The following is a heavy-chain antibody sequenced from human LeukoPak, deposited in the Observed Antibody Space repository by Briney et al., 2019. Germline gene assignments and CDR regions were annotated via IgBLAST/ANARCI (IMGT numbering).Heavy chain of an antibody. Sequence: SGTLSLTCTVSGGSISSSSYYWGWIRQPPGKGLEWIGSIYYSGSTYYNPSLKSRVTISVDTSKNQFSLKLSSVTAADTAVYYCARHRLAYCGGDCYPYYFDYWGQGTLVTVSS. D-gene: IGHD2-21*02. V-gene: IGHV4-39*01. CDR3: ARHRLAYCGGDCYPYYFDY. J-gene: IGHJ4*02. CDR2: IYYSGST. CDR1: GGSISSSSYY.